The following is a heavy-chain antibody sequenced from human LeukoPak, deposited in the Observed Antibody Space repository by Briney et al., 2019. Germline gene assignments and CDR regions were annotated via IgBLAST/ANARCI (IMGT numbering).Heavy chain of an antibody. J-gene: IGHJ5*02. V-gene: IGHV1-8*01. CDR3: ARDGSPLYYYDSSGYYFWFDP. Sequence: ASVKVSCKASGYTFTSYDINWVRQATGQGLEWMGWMNPNSGNTGYAQKFQGRVTMTRNTSISTAYMELRSLRSDDTAVYYCARDGSPLYYYDSSGYYFWFDPWGQGTLVTVSS. D-gene: IGHD3-22*01. CDR1: GYTFTSYD. CDR2: MNPNSGNT.